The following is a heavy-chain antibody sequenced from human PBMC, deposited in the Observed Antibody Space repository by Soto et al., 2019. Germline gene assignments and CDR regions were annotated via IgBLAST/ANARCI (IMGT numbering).Heavy chain of an antibody. CDR3: GSVRPSGYVLS. J-gene: IGHJ5*02. D-gene: IGHD6-25*01. CDR2: VYFSGNT. V-gene: IGHV4-59*01. CDR1: GGSLSSYY. Sequence: SETCSLTCTVSGGSLSSYYWTWIRQSPGKGLEWIGYVYFSGNTNYNPSLKSRVTISIDTSKNQFSLRLASVTAADTAFYYCGSVRPSGYVLSWGQGTLVTVSS.